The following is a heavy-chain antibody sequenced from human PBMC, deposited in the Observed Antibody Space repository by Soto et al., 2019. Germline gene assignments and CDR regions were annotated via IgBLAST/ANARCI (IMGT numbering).Heavy chain of an antibody. V-gene: IGHV1-18*01. CDR3: ARDTSAVSPYYFDY. CDR2: ISAYNGNT. Sequence: QVQLVQSGAEVKKPGASVKVSCKASGYTFTSYGISWVRQAPGQGLEWMGWISAYNGNTKFAQNFQGRVTMTTDTSTSTAYMELRSRRSDDTAVYYCARDTSAVSPYYFDYWGQGTLVTVTS. CDR1: GYTFTSYG. J-gene: IGHJ4*02. D-gene: IGHD2-2*01.